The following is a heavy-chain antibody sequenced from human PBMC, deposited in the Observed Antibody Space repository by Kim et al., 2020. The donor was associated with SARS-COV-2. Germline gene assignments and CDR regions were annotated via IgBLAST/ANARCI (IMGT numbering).Heavy chain of an antibody. V-gene: IGHV3-53*01. D-gene: IGHD2-15*01. CDR2: ST. Sequence: STYSADSVKDRFTTSRDNSKNTLYLQMNSLRAEDTAVYYCASGYCSGGSCWGQGTLVTVSS. CDR3: ASGYCSGGSC. J-gene: IGHJ4*02.